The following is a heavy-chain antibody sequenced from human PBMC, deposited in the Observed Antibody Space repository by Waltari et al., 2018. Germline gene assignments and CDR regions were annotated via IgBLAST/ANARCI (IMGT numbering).Heavy chain of an antibody. CDR2: IYYSGST. D-gene: IGHD2-15*01. CDR3: AREFCSGGSCYSDY. V-gene: IGHV4-59*01. CDR1: GGSISRYY. Sequence: QVQLQESGPGLVKPSETLSLTCTVSGGSISRYYWSWIRQPPGKGLEWIGYIYYSGSTNYNPSLKSRVTISVDTSKNQFSLKLSSVTAADTAVYYCAREFCSGGSCYSDYWGQGTLVTVSS. J-gene: IGHJ4*02.